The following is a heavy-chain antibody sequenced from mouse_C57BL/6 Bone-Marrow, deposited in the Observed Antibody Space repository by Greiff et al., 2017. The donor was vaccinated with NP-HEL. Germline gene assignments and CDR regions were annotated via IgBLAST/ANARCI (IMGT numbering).Heavy chain of an antibody. D-gene: IGHD1-1*01. V-gene: IGHV7-1*01. CDR3: ARDYYGPYWYFDV. CDR2: SRNKANDYTT. CDR1: GFTFSDFY. Sequence: EVNLVDSGGGLVQSGRSLRLSCATSGFTFSDFYMEWVRQAPGKGLEWIAASRNKANDYTTEYSASVKGRFIVSRDTSQSILYLQMNALRAEDTAIYYCARDYYGPYWYFDVWGTGTTVTVSS. J-gene: IGHJ1*03.